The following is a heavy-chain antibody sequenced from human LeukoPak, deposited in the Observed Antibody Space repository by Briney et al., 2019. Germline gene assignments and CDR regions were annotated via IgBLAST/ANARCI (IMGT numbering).Heavy chain of an antibody. J-gene: IGHJ4*02. CDR3: ARGPYGTGSHFDF. V-gene: IGHV1-8*02. D-gene: IGHD3-10*01. Sequence: ASVKVSCKASGGTFSSYAINWVRQATGQGLEWMGWMNPNSGDTGYTPRFRGRVTMTRDTSISTAYMELSSLRSEDTAVYYCARGPYGTGSHFDFWGQGTLVTVSS. CDR2: MNPNSGDT. CDR1: GGTFSSYA.